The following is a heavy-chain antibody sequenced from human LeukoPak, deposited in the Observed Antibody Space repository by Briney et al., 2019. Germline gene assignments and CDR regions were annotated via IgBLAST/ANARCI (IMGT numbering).Heavy chain of an antibody. D-gene: IGHD3-22*01. V-gene: IGHV3-48*03. CDR2: ISSSGSTI. CDR3: ARGPPYYYDSSGYYDY. CDR1: GFTFSSYE. Sequence: GGAPGLSWGAPGFTFSSYEMKWGRQAPGEGVGGGFFISSSGSTIYYADSVKGRFTISRDNAKNSLYLQMNSLRAEDTAVYYCARGPPYYYDSSGYYDYWGQGTLVTVSS. J-gene: IGHJ4*02.